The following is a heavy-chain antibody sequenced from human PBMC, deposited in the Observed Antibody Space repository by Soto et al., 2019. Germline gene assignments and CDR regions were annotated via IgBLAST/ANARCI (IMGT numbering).Heavy chain of an antibody. Sequence: SETLSLTCAVYGGSFSGYYWSWIRQPPGKGLEWIGEINHSGSTNYNPSLKSRVTISVDTSKNQFSLKLSSVTAADTAVYYCAGGPPEYCSSTSCYFRGWFDPWGHGTLATVSS. CDR3: AGGPPEYCSSTSCYFRGWFDP. J-gene: IGHJ5*02. D-gene: IGHD2-2*01. CDR2: INHSGST. CDR1: GGSFSGYY. V-gene: IGHV4-34*01.